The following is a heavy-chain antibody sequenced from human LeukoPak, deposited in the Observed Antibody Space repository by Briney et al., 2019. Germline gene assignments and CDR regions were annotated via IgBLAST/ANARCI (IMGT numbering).Heavy chain of an antibody. J-gene: IGHJ4*02. CDR2: IHYTGNT. Sequence: SETLSLTCTVSGGSISSSTYYWGWIRQPPGKGLEWIGSIHYTGNTYYNPSLKSRVTISVDTSKNQFSLKLSSVTAADTAVYYCARDSHDILTGYHRPFDYWGQGTLVTVSS. CDR3: ARDSHDILTGYHRPFDY. V-gene: IGHV4-39*07. CDR1: GGSISSSTYY. D-gene: IGHD3-9*01.